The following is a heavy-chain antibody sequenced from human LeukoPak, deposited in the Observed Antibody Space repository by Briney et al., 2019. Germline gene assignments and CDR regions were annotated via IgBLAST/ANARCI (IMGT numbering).Heavy chain of an antibody. CDR1: GYTFTSYG. Sequence: ASVKVSCKASGYTFTSYGIIWVRQAPGQGLEWMGWISAYNGNTNYAQKLQGRVTMTTDTSTSTAYMELRSLRSDDTAVYYCATTLDYYDSSVLRIGAFDIWGQGTMVTVSS. CDR3: ATTLDYYDSSVLRIGAFDI. V-gene: IGHV1-18*01. J-gene: IGHJ3*02. CDR2: ISAYNGNT. D-gene: IGHD3-22*01.